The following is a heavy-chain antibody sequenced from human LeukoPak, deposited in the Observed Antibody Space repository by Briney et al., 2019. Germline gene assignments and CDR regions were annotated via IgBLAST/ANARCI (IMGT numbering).Heavy chain of an antibody. Sequence: GGSLRLSCAASGFTFSSYAMSWVRQAPGKGLEWVSLISGSGGSTYYADSVKGRFTISRDNSKNTLYLQINSLRAEDTAVYYCAKAYCSSTSCFSPGNWGQGTLVTVSS. J-gene: IGHJ4*02. D-gene: IGHD2-2*01. CDR1: GFTFSSYA. V-gene: IGHV3-23*01. CDR3: AKAYCSSTSCFSPGN. CDR2: ISGSGGST.